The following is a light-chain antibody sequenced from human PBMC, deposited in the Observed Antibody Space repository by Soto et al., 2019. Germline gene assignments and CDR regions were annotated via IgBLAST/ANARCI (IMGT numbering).Light chain of an antibody. J-gene: IGLJ2*01. CDR1: SSNIGSHT. Sequence: QSVLTQPPSASGTPGQTIAISCSGGSSNIGSHTVSWYQQLPGTAPRLLIYSNTQRPSGVPDRFSGSKSGTSASLAISGLQSEYEGDYYCAAWDDSLNGVVFGGVTKLTVL. CDR2: SNT. CDR3: AAWDDSLNGVV. V-gene: IGLV1-44*01.